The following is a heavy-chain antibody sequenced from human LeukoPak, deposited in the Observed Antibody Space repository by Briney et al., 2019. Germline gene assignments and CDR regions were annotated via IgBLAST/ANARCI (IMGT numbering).Heavy chain of an antibody. V-gene: IGHV3-21*04. D-gene: IGHD6-13*01. CDR1: GFTFSSYS. Sequence: PGGSLRLSCAASGFTFSSYSMNWVRQAPGKGLEWVSSISSSSSYIYYADSVKGRFTISRDNSKNTLSLQMSSLRAEDTAVYYCAKLAAGTFRYYFDYWGQGTLVTVSS. CDR3: AKLAAGTFRYYFDY. J-gene: IGHJ4*02. CDR2: ISSSSSYI.